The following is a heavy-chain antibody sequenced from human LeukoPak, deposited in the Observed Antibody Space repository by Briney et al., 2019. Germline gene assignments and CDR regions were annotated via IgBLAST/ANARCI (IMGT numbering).Heavy chain of an antibody. D-gene: IGHD2-15*01. J-gene: IGHJ4*02. Sequence: SETLSLTCAVYGGSFSGYYWSWIRQPPGKGLEWIGEINHSGSTNYNPSLKSRVTISVDTSKNQFSLKLSSVTAADTAVYYCARGSQSLGYCSGGSCRATIFDYWGRGTLVTVS. CDR3: ARGSQSLGYCSGGSCRATIFDY. V-gene: IGHV4-34*01. CDR1: GGSFSGYY. CDR2: INHSGST.